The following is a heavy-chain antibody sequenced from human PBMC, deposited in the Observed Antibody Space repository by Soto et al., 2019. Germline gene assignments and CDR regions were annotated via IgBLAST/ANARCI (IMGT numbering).Heavy chain of an antibody. Sequence: SGCMRISCASSGFCYSRYRMEGVRQAPGTGLEWVTNIKQDGTEKNYVDSVKGRFTISRDNARNSLYLQMDSLRAEDTAVYFCARGDTPMITGMDSFDIWGQGTMVTVSS. CDR1: GFCYSRYR. V-gene: IGHV3-7*01. J-gene: IGHJ3*02. CDR2: IKQDGTEK. D-gene: IGHD5-18*01. CDR3: ARGDTPMITGMDSFDI.